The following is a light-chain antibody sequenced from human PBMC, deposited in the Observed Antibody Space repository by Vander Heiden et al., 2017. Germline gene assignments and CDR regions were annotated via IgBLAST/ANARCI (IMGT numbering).Light chain of an antibody. J-gene: IGKJ4*01. CDR1: QSVSSSY. Sequence: EIVLTQSPGTLSLSPGERATLSCRASQSVSSSYLAWYQQKPGQAPRLLIYGASSRANGIPDRFSGSGSGTDFTLTISRREPEDFAVYYWHQDCSSLTFGGGTKVEIK. CDR3: HQDCSSLT. CDR2: GAS. V-gene: IGKV3-20*01.